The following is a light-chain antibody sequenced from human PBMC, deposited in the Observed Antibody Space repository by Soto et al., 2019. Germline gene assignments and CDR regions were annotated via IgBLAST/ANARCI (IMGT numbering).Light chain of an antibody. CDR1: QSVSSSN. J-gene: IGKJ1*01. CDR3: QQHGSYKT. Sequence: ENVLTQSPGTLSLSPGERATLSCRASQSVSSSNLAWYQQKPGQAPRLLIYGASSRATGIPDRFSGSGSGTDFTLTISRLEPEDFAVYYCQQHGSYKTFGQGTKVDIK. CDR2: GAS. V-gene: IGKV3-20*01.